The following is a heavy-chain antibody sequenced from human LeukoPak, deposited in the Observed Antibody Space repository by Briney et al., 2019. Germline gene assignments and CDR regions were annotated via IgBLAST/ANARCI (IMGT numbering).Heavy chain of an antibody. Sequence: GASVKVSCKATGGTFSSYAISWVRQAPGQGLEWMGRIIPILGIANYAQKFQGRVTITADESTSTAYMELSSLRSEDTAVYYCARDGRRNSGSYSTLIDYWGQGTLVTVSS. V-gene: IGHV1-69*04. CDR2: IIPILGIA. D-gene: IGHD1-26*01. CDR1: GGTFSSYA. J-gene: IGHJ4*02. CDR3: ARDGRRNSGSYSTLIDY.